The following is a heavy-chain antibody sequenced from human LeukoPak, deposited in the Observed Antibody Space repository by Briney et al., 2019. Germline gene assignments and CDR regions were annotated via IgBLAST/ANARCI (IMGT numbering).Heavy chain of an antibody. CDR2: ISGNGVST. CDR1: GFTFSSFA. V-gene: IGHV3-64*01. D-gene: IGHD2-2*01. Sequence: GGSLRLSCAASGFTFSSFAMYWVRRTPGTGLEYVSVISGNGVSTQYATSVKGRFTISRDNSKNTLFLQMGSLRAEDMPVYYCARDASDIVVVPAAVGPFDLWGQGTLVTVSS. CDR3: ARDASDIVVVPAAVGPFDL. J-gene: IGHJ4*02.